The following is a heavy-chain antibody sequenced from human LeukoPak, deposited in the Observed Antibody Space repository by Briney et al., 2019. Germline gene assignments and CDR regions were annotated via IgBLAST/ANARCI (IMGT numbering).Heavy chain of an antibody. CDR2: INYSGST. V-gene: IGHV4-59*08. CDR3: ATLGYSSSCY. CDR1: GGSISSYY. Sequence: SETLSLTCTVSGGSISSYYWSWIRQPPGKGLEWIGYINYSGSTNYNPSLKSRVTISVDTSKNQFSLKLSSVTAADTAVYYCATLGYSSSCYWGQGTLVTVSS. D-gene: IGHD6-13*01. J-gene: IGHJ4*02.